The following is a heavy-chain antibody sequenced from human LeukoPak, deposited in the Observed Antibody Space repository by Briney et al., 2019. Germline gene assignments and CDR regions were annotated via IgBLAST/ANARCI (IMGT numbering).Heavy chain of an antibody. V-gene: IGHV4-39*01. J-gene: IGHJ4*02. CDR1: GGSISSSSYY. D-gene: IGHD6-6*01. CDR2: TYYSGST. Sequence: SETLSLTCTVSGGSISSSSYYWGWIRQPPGKGLEWIGSTYYSGSTYYNPSLKSRVTISVDTSKNQFSLELSSVTAADTAVYYCARKGDSIAARPFDYWGQGTLVTVSS. CDR3: ARKGDSIAARPFDY.